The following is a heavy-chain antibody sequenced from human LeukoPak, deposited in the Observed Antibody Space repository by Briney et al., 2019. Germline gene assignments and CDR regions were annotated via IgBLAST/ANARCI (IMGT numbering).Heavy chain of an antibody. V-gene: IGHV4-39*01. CDR2: IYYSGST. D-gene: IGHD4-11*01. CDR3: ARLSYSKRYDFDC. J-gene: IGHJ4*02. Sequence: SETLSLTCTVSGGSISSSSYYWGWIRQPPGKGLEWIGSIYYSGSTYYNPSLKSRVTISVDTSKNQFSLKLSSVTAADTAVYYCARLSYSKRYDFDCWGQGTLVTVSS. CDR1: GGSISSSSYY.